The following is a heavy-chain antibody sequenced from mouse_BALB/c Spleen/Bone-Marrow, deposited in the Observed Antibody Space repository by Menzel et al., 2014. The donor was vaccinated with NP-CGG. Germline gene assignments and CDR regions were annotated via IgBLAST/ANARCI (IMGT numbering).Heavy chain of an antibody. CDR3: SRGGGFAY. CDR1: GYTFTTYP. V-gene: IGHV1-47*01. J-gene: IGHJ3*01. Sequence: VKLVESGAELVKPGASVKMSCKAFGYTFTTYPIEWMKQNHGKSLEWIGNFHPYNDDTKYNEKFKGKAKLTVEKSSSTVYLELRRLTSDDSAVYYCSRGGGFAYWGQGTLVTVSA. CDR2: FHPYNDDT.